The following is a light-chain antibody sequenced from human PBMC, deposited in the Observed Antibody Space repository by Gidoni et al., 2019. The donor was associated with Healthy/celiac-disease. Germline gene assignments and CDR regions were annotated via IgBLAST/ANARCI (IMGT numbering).Light chain of an antibody. Sequence: DILMTQSPSTLPASVGDRVTITCRDSQSISSRLAWYQQKTGIAPKLLIYKASSLESGVSSRFSGGGSGTEFTLTSSSLQPDDVATYCCKQYNSYITFXPXTKVDIK. CDR1: QSISSR. CDR2: KAS. J-gene: IGKJ3*01. CDR3: KQYNSYIT. V-gene: IGKV1-5*03.